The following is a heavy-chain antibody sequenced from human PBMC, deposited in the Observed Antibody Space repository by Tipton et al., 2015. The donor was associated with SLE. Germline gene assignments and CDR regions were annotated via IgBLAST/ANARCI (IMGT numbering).Heavy chain of an antibody. CDR1: GGSISSYY. Sequence: GLVKPSETLSLTCTVSGGSISSYYWSWIRQPPGKGLEWIGYIYYSGSTNYNPSLKSRVTISVDTSKNQFSLKLSSVTAADTAVYYCARDGAGDAFDIWGQGTMVTVSS. CDR3: ARDGAGDAFDI. V-gene: IGHV4-59*01. CDR2: IYYSGST. J-gene: IGHJ3*02. D-gene: IGHD6-19*01.